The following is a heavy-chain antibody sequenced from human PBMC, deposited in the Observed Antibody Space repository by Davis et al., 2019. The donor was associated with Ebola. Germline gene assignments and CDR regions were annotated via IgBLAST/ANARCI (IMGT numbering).Heavy chain of an antibody. V-gene: IGHV3-21*01. Sequence: GGSLRLSCAASGFTFSSYSMNWVRQPPGKGREGVPSIMSSSSYIYYPDSVKGRFTISRDNAKNSLYLQMNGLRAEDTAVYYCARSLVGATSSWGQGTLVTVSS. D-gene: IGHD1-26*01. J-gene: IGHJ4*02. CDR2: IMSSSSYI. CDR3: ARSLVGATSS. CDR1: GFTFSSYS.